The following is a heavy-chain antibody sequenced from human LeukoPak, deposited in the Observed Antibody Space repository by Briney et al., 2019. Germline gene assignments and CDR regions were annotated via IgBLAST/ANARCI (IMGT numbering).Heavy chain of an antibody. CDR3: AMIGYCSSTSCYTSSYGMDV. J-gene: IGHJ6*02. D-gene: IGHD2-2*02. Sequence: GGSLRLSCAASGFTFSSYAMSWVRQAPGKGLEWVSAISGSGGSTYYADSVKGRFTISRDNSKNTLYLQMNSLRAEDTAVYYCAMIGYCSSTSCYTSSYGMDVWGQGTTVTVSS. V-gene: IGHV3-23*01. CDR2: ISGSGGST. CDR1: GFTFSSYA.